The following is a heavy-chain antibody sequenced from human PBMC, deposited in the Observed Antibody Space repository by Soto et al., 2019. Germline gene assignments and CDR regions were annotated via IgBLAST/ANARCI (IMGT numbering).Heavy chain of an antibody. V-gene: IGHV4-39*01. CDR2: IYYSGTT. CDR3: ARRGGHGVAFDY. J-gene: IGHJ4*02. CDR1: GGSISSSSYY. Sequence: PSETLSLTCSVSGGSISSSSYYWGWIRQPPGKGLEWIGSIYYSGTTYYNPSLKSRVTISVDTSKNQFSLKLNSVTAADTAVYFCARRGGHGVAFDYWGQGTLVTVSS. D-gene: IGHD3-16*01.